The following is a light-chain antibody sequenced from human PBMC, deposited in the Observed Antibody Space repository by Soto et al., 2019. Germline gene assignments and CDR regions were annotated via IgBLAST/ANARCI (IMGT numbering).Light chain of an antibody. J-gene: IGKJ4*01. V-gene: IGKV3-11*01. CDR1: QSVSSY. CDR3: QQRSNWPLQLT. CDR2: DAS. Sequence: EIVLTQSPATLSLSPRERATLSCRASQSVSSYLAWYQQKPGRAPRLLIYDASNRATGIPARFSGSGSGTDFTLTISSLEPEDFAVYYCQQRSNWPLQLTFGGGTKVEIK.